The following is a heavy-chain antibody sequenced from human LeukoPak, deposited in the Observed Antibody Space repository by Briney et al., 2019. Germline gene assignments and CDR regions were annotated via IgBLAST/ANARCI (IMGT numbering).Heavy chain of an antibody. V-gene: IGHV1-2*02. Sequence: ASVKVSCKASGYTFTGYYMHWVRQAPGQRLERMGWINPNSGGTNYAQKFEGRVTMTRDTSISTAYMELSRLRSDDTAVYYCARDLLSVAATPDYWGQGTLVTVSS. CDR2: INPNSGGT. D-gene: IGHD2/OR15-2a*01. CDR1: GYTFTGYY. J-gene: IGHJ4*02. CDR3: ARDLLSVAATPDY.